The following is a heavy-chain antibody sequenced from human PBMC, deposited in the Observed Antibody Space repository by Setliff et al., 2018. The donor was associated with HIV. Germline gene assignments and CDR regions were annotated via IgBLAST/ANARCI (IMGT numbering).Heavy chain of an antibody. Sequence: ASVKVSCKASGYTFTDYYMHWVQQAPGKGLEWTGRVDPEDGETIYAEKFQGRVTITADTSTDTAYMELSSLRSEDTAVYYCATAGRGYWGQGTLVTVSS. D-gene: IGHD3-10*01. CDR1: GYTFTDYY. CDR2: VDPEDGET. J-gene: IGHJ4*02. CDR3: ATAGRGY. V-gene: IGHV1-69-2*01.